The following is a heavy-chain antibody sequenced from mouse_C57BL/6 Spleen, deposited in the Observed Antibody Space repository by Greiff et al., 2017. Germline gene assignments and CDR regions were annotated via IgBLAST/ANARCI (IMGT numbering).Heavy chain of an antibody. Sequence: VQLQQSGPELVKPGASVKISCKASGYTFTDYYMNWVKQSHGKSLEWIGDINPNNGGTSYNQKFKGKATLTVDKSSSTAYMELRSLTSEDSAVYYCARSGGVAATPFDYWGQGTTLTVSS. D-gene: IGHD1-1*01. CDR1: GYTFTDYY. J-gene: IGHJ2*01. CDR2: INPNNGGT. CDR3: ARSGGVAATPFDY. V-gene: IGHV1-26*01.